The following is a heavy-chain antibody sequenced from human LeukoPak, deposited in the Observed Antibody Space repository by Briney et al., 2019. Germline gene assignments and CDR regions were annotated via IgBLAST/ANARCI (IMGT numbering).Heavy chain of an antibody. CDR3: ASRIRTTVTRQNAFDI. V-gene: IGHV5-51*01. D-gene: IGHD4-17*01. CDR2: IYPCDSDT. J-gene: IGHJ3*02. CDR1: GYSFTSYW. Sequence: GESLKISCKGSGYSFTSYWIGWVRQMPGKGLEWMGIIYPCDSDTRYSPSFQGQVTISADKSISTAYLQWSSLKASDTAMYYCASRIRTTVTRQNAFDIWGQGTMVTVSS.